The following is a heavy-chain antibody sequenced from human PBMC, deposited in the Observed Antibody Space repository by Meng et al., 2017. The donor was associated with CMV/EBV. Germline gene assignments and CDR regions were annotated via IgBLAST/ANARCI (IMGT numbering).Heavy chain of an antibody. CDR2: ISSSGSTI. CDR1: GFTFSSYE. J-gene: IGHJ6*02. V-gene: IGHV3-48*03. D-gene: IGHD6-19*01. CDR3: ARALIAVAGSWDYYYGITV. Sequence: GESLKISCAASGFTFSSYEMNWVRQAPGKGLEWVSYISSSGSTIYYADSVKGRFTISRDNAKNSLYLQMNSLRAEDTAVYYCARALIAVAGSWDYYYGITVLGQVTTVPVSS.